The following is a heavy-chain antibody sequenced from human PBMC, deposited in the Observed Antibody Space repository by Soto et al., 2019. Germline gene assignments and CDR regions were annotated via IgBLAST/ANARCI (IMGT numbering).Heavy chain of an antibody. Sequence: LGGSLRLSCAASGFTFGTYSMNWVRQAPGKGPEWVSSISGGSSYIYYADSVKGRFTISRDNAKNSLFLQMNSLRAEDTAVYYCARDYPSLDFWGLGTLVTVSS. CDR1: GFTFGTYS. J-gene: IGHJ4*02. CDR3: ARDYPSLDF. CDR2: ISGGSSYI. V-gene: IGHV3-21*01. D-gene: IGHD3-10*01.